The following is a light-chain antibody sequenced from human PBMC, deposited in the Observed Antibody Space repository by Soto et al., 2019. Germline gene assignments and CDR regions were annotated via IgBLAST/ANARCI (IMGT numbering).Light chain of an antibody. CDR1: QTLLYSSNTKNY. J-gene: IGKJ5*01. Sequence: DIVLTQSPDSLAVSLVERATINCTSSQTLLYSSNTKNYLAWYQQKPRQPPKLLIYWASTRQSGVPDRFSARGSGTDFTLSISSLQAADVAVYFCQQYYSDPLTFGQGTRLEIK. V-gene: IGKV4-1*01. CDR3: QQYYSDPLT. CDR2: WAS.